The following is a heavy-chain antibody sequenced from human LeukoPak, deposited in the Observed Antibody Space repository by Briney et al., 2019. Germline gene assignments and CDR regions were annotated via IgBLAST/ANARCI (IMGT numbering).Heavy chain of an antibody. Sequence: ASVEVSCKASGYTFTGYYMHWVRQAPGQGLEWMGRINPNSGGTNYAQKFQGRVTMTRDTSISTAYMELSRLRSDDTAVYYCARHVAARPYNYWGQGTLVTVSS. CDR2: INPNSGGT. J-gene: IGHJ4*02. D-gene: IGHD6-6*01. CDR1: GYTFTGYY. V-gene: IGHV1-2*06. CDR3: ARHVAARPYNY.